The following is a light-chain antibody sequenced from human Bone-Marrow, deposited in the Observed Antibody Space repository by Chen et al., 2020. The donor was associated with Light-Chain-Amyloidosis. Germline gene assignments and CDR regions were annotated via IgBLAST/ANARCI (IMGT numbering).Light chain of an antibody. J-gene: IGLJ2*01. V-gene: IGLV3-25*03. Sequence: SYELTQPPSVSVSPGQTARTTCPGDDLPTKYAYWYQQKPGQAPVLVIHRDTERPSGISERFSGSSSGTTATLTISGVQAEDEADYHCQSADSSGTYEVLFGGGTKLTVL. CDR2: RDT. CDR3: QSADSSGTYEVL. CDR1: DLPTKY.